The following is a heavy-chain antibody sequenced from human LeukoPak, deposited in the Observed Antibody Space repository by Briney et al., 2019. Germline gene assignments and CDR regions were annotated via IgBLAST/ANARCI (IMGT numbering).Heavy chain of an antibody. CDR3: ARGYCSGGSCYPYFDY. Sequence: ASVKVSCKASGYTFTGYYMHWVRQAPGEGLEWVGWINPNSGGTNYAQKFQGRVTMTRDTSISTAYMELSRLRSDDTAVYYCARGYCSGGSCYPYFDYWGQGTLVTVSS. CDR1: GYTFTGYY. V-gene: IGHV1-2*02. J-gene: IGHJ4*02. D-gene: IGHD2-15*01. CDR2: INPNSGGT.